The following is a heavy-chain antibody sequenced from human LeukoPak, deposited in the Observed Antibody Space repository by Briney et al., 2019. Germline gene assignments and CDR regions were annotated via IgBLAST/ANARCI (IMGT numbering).Heavy chain of an antibody. CDR1: GFTFSSYD. CDR2: ISRGSDHI. Sequence: GVSLRLSCAASGFTFSSYDMNWVRQAPGKGLEWVSSISRGSDHIFYADSMKGRFTISRDNAKNSLYLQMNSLGAEDTAVYYCARPYDTRGYFPDYWGQGTLVTVSS. V-gene: IGHV3-21*01. D-gene: IGHD3-22*01. J-gene: IGHJ4*02. CDR3: ARPYDTRGYFPDY.